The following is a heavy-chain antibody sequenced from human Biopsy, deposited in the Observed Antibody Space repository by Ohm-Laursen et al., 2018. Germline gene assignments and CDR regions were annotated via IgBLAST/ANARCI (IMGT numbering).Heavy chain of an antibody. CDR3: ARDRGYYSDRTVPGYFDL. CDR1: GGSIISYY. D-gene: IGHD3-22*01. V-gene: IGHV4-59*01. Sequence: TLPLTCTVSGGSIISYYWNWIRQPPGKGLEWIGYVYYTGSTDYNPSLQSRVTISVDTSKNHFSLRLRSVTPADTAIYYCARDRGYYSDRTVPGYFDLWGRGTLVTVSS. J-gene: IGHJ2*01. CDR2: VYYTGST.